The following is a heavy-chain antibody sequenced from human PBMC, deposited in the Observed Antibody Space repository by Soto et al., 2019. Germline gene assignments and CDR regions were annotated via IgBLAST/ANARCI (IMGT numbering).Heavy chain of an antibody. J-gene: IGHJ5*02. CDR1: GGSFSGYY. CDR2: INHSGST. Sequence: PSETLSLTCAVYGGSFSGYYWSWIRQPPGKGLEWIGEINHSGSTNYNPSLKSRVTISVDTSKNQFSLKLSSVTAADTAVYYCARGIVITGTTDQGANWFDPWGQGTLVTVSS. V-gene: IGHV4-34*01. D-gene: IGHD1-7*01. CDR3: ARGIVITGTTDQGANWFDP.